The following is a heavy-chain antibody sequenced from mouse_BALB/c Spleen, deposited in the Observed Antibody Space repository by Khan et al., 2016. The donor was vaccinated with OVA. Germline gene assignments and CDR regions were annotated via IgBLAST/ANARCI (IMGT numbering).Heavy chain of an antibody. D-gene: IGHD2-14*01. Sequence: IQLVQSGPELVKPGASVKMSCTASGYTFTSSVIHWVRQKSGQGLDWIGYIYPFNDGTKYNEKFEGKATLTSDKSSSTAYMELSSLTSEDSAVYYCARNYRYDMYFDSWGQGTTLTVSS. CDR1: GYTFTSSV. V-gene: IGHV1S136*01. CDR3: ARNYRYDMYFDS. J-gene: IGHJ2*01. CDR2: IYPFNDGT.